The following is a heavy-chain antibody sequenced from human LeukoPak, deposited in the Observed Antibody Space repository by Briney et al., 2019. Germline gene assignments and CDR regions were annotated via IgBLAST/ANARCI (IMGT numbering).Heavy chain of an antibody. Sequence: GGSLRLSCAASGFTFSSYSMNWVRQAPGKGLEWVSSISSSSSYIYYADSVKGRFTISRDNAKNSLYLQMNSLRAEDTAVYYCAREGGTQLWSFDIWGQGTMVTVSS. CDR1: GFTFSSYS. CDR2: ISSSSSYI. V-gene: IGHV3-21*01. D-gene: IGHD5-18*01. CDR3: AREGGTQLWSFDI. J-gene: IGHJ3*02.